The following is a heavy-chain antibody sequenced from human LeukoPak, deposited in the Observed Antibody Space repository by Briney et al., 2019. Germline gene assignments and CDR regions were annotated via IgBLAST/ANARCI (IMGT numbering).Heavy chain of an antibody. D-gene: IGHD1-26*01. CDR2: IRYDGSHK. CDR3: AKGSGWEMSYYYYYMDV. J-gene: IGHJ6*03. V-gene: IGHV3-30*02. CDR1: GFTFISYG. Sequence: GGSLRLSCAASGFTFISYGMHWVRQAPGKGLEWVAFIRYDGSHKYCVGSVKGRFTISRDNSKNTLYLQMNSLRAEDTAVYYCAKGSGWEMSYYYYYMDVWGKGTTVTISS.